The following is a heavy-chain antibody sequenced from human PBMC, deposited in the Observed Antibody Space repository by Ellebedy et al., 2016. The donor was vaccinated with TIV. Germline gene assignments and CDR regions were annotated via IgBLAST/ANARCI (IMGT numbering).Heavy chain of an antibody. CDR1: GYTFGAFG. CDR3: AGDRGRYFDY. Sequence: ASVKVSXKASGYTFGAFGVIWVRQAPGQGLEWMGWVTAHNGETKSVESVQDRVTMTADISTSTAYMELRSLTSNDTAVYYCAGDRGRYFDYWGQGTLLIVSS. J-gene: IGHJ4*02. V-gene: IGHV1-18*04. D-gene: IGHD3-10*01. CDR2: VTAHNGET.